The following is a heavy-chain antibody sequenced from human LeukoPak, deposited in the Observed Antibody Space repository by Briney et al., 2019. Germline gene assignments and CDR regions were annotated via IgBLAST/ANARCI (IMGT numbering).Heavy chain of an antibody. CDR1: GYTFTSNY. V-gene: IGHV1-46*01. J-gene: IGHJ4*02. CDR3: ARDQEGFDY. CDR2: IYPRDGST. Sequence: ASVKVSCKASGYTFTSNYIHWVRQAPGQGLEWMGMIYPRDGSTSYAQKFQGRVTVTRDTSTSTVHMELSGMRSEDTAVYYCARDQEGFDYWGQGTLVTVSS.